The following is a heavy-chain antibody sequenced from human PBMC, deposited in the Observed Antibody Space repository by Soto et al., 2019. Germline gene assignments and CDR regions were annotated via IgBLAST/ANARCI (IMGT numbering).Heavy chain of an antibody. Sequence: QEQLQQWGAGLLKPSETLSITCAVYGGSLSDYTWSWLRQPPGKGLEWIGEINISGSTNSNPSLKSRVTISKDTSKNQFSLNLTSVTAADTALYYCARGVATSRDWGQGTLVTVSS. CDR3: ARGVATSRD. CDR1: GGSLSDYT. V-gene: IGHV4-34*02. J-gene: IGHJ4*02. D-gene: IGHD5-12*01. CDR2: INISGST.